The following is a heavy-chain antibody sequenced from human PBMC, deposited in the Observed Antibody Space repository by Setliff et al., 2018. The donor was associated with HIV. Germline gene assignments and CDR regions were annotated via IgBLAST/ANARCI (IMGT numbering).Heavy chain of an antibody. CDR3: ARDLPYSSWFYSPGPGGFDC. CDR1: GGSFSGYY. CDR2: IDHSGGT. J-gene: IGHJ4*02. V-gene: IGHV4-34*01. D-gene: IGHD6-19*01. Sequence: SETLSLTCAVYGGSFSGYYWSWIRQTPGKGLERIGEIDHSGGTKYNPSLKSRVTISVDMSNNQFSLKLSSVTAADTAVYYCARDLPYSSWFYSPGPGGFDCWGQGNLVTVSS.